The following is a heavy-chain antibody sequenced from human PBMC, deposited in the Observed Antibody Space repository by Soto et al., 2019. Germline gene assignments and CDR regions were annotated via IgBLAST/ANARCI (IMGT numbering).Heavy chain of an antibody. D-gene: IGHD2-15*01. CDR3: ARDYCSGGSCPHFGY. CDR1: GFTFSSYW. V-gene: IGHV3-7*01. Sequence: GGSLRLSCAASGFTFSSYWMSWVRQAPGKGLEWVANIKQDGSEKYYVDSVKDRFTISRDNAKNSLYLQMNRLRAKDTAVYYCARDYCSGGSCPHFGYWGQGTLVTVSS. CDR2: IKQDGSEK. J-gene: IGHJ4*02.